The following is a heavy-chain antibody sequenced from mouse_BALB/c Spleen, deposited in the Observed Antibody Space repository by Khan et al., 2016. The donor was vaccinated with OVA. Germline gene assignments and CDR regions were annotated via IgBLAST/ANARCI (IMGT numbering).Heavy chain of an antibody. Sequence: VQLQESGPGLVAPSQSLSITCTVSGFSLTSYGIHWVRQPPGKGLEWLGVIWAGGSTNYNSALMSRLSISKDNSKSQVFLKMNSLQTDDIAMYYCARGDGYYEDARDYWGQGTSVTVSS. D-gene: IGHD2-3*01. CDR3: ARGDGYYEDARDY. CDR2: IWAGGST. CDR1: GFSLTSYG. V-gene: IGHV2-9*02. J-gene: IGHJ4*01.